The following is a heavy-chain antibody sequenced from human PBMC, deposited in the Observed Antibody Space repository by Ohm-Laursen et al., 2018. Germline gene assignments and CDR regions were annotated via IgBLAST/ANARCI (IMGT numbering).Heavy chain of an antibody. CDR3: ARDFRREYCSGGSCYNGLDV. Sequence: SLRLSCAASGFTISSYSMNWVRQAPGKGLEWVSSISSLGRYIYYADSVKGRFTISRNNPKNSLFLEMNRLRVEDTGVYYCARDFRREYCSGGSCYNGLDVWGQGTTVTVSS. D-gene: IGHD2-15*01. J-gene: IGHJ6*02. V-gene: IGHV3-21*01. CDR1: GFTISSYS. CDR2: ISSLGRYI.